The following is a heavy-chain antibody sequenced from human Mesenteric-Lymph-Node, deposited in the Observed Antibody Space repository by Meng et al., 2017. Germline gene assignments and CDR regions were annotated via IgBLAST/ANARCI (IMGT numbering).Heavy chain of an antibody. Sequence: GSLRLSCTVSGGSISSSSYYWGWIRQPPGKGLEWIGSIYYSGSTYYNPSLKSRVTISVDTSKNQFSLKLSSVTAADTAVYYCARETVIAGALHYWGQGTLVTVSS. CDR1: GGSISSSSYY. J-gene: IGHJ4*02. D-gene: IGHD6-13*01. CDR2: IYYSGST. V-gene: IGHV4-39*07. CDR3: ARETVIAGALHY.